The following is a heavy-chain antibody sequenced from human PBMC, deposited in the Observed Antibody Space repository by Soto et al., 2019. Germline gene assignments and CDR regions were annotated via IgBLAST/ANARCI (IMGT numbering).Heavy chain of an antibody. CDR2: IYYSGGT. CDR1: GGSISSSSYY. D-gene: IGHD2-15*01. V-gene: IGHV4-39*01. J-gene: IGHJ4*02. CDR3: ASQPNAVVVADYYFDY. Sequence: QLQLQESGPGLVKPSETLSLTCTVSGGSISSSSYYWGWIRQPPGKGLEWIGSIYYSGGTYYNPSLKSRVTISVDTSKNQFSLKLSSVTAADTAVYYCASQPNAVVVADYYFDYWGQGTLVTVSS.